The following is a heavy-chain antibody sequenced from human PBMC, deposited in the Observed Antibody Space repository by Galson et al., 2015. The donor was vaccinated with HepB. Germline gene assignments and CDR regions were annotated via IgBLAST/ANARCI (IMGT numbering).Heavy chain of an antibody. D-gene: IGHD6-19*01. V-gene: IGHV4-34*01. Sequence: LSLTCAVYGGSFSGYYWSWIRQPPGKGLEWIGEINHSGSTNYNPSLKSRVTISVDTSKNQFSLKLSSVTAADTAVYYCARGLTEAVAGVRFDYWGQGTLATVSS. J-gene: IGHJ4*02. CDR1: GGSFSGYY. CDR2: INHSGST. CDR3: ARGLTEAVAGVRFDY.